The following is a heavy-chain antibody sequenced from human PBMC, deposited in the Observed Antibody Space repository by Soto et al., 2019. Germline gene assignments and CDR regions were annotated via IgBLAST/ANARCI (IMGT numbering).Heavy chain of an antibody. Sequence: LSLTCAVSVGSISSGGYSWSWIRQPPGKGLEWIGYIYHSGSTYYNPSLKSRVTISVDRSKNQFSLKLSSVTAADTAVYYCARGNSSGYLYYYYYYGMDVWGQGTTVTVSS. V-gene: IGHV4-30-2*01. D-gene: IGHD3-22*01. CDR3: ARGNSSGYLYYYYYYGMDV. CDR1: VGSISSGGYS. J-gene: IGHJ6*02. CDR2: IYHSGST.